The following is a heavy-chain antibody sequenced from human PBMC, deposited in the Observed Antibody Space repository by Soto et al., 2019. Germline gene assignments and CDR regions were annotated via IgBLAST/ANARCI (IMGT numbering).Heavy chain of an antibody. CDR3: AADSGYDFWSGSPY. CDR1: GFTFTSSA. V-gene: IGHV1-58*01. CDR2: IVVGSGNT. J-gene: IGHJ4*02. D-gene: IGHD3-3*01. Sequence: SVKVSCKASGFTFTSSAVQWVRQARGQRLEWIGWIVVGSGNTNYAQKFQERVTITRDMSTSTAYMELSSLRSEDTAVYYCAADSGYDFWSGSPYWGQGTLVTAPQ.